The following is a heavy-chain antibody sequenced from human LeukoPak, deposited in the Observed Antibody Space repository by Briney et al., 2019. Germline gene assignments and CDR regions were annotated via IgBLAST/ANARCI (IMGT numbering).Heavy chain of an antibody. CDR1: GFTFSSYA. CDR3: ARGSRERWLQLLDY. CDR2: ISYDGSNK. J-gene: IGHJ4*02. V-gene: IGHV3-30*04. Sequence: GRSLRLSCAASGFTFSSYAMHWVRQAPGKGLEWVAVISYDGSNKYYADSVKGRFTISRDNSKNTLYLQMNSLRAEDTAVYYCARGSRERWLQLLDYWGQGTLVTVSS. D-gene: IGHD5-24*01.